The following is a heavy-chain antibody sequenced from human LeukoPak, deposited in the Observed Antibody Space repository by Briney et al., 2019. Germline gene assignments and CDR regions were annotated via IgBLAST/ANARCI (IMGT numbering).Heavy chain of an antibody. CDR1: GYTFTSYY. CDR2: INPSGGST. CDR3: ARESSSQELGYRYNHDAFDI. Sequence: GASVKVSCKASGYTFTSYYMHWVRQAPGQGLEWMGIINPSGGSTSYAQKFQGRVTMTRDMSTSTVYMELSSLRSDDTAVYYCARESSSQELGYRYNHDAFDIWGQGTMVTVSS. J-gene: IGHJ3*02. V-gene: IGHV1-46*01. D-gene: IGHD3-16*02.